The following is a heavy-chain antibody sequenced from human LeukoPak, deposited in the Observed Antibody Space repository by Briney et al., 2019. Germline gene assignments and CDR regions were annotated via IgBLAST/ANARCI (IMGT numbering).Heavy chain of an antibody. J-gene: IGHJ6*03. CDR1: GFTVSSNY. D-gene: IGHD3-10*01. CDR3: ARTYGRRGFAYYYMDV. Sequence: PGGSLRLSCAASGFTVSSNYMSWVRQAPGKGLEWVSVIYSGGSTYYADSVKGRFTISRDNAKNSLYLQMNSLRAEDTAVYYCARTYGRRGFAYYYMDVWGKGTTVTISS. CDR2: IYSGGST. V-gene: IGHV3-53*01.